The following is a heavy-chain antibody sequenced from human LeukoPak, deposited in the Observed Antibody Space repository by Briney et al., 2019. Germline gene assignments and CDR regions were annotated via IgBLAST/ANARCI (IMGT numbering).Heavy chain of an antibody. J-gene: IGHJ5*02. V-gene: IGHV3-21*01. CDR1: RFSFSGYT. Sequence: RGALRLSSVPPRFSFSGYTKYTVPHTPGQGLEWVSSVDATSDYIYYIDSVKGRFTISRDNARNSVYLQMNSLRAEDTAVYYYARDSVPLEATRRNSFDPWGQGTLVTVSS. CDR2: VDATSDYI. CDR3: ARDSVPLEATRRNSFDP. D-gene: IGHD1-26*01.